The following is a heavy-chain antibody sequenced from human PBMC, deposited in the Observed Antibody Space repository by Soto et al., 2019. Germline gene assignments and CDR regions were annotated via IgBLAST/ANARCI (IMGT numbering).Heavy chain of an antibody. D-gene: IGHD6-6*01. Sequence: SETLSLTCAVYGGSFSGYYWSWIRQPPGKGLEWIGEINHSGSTNYNPSLKSRVTISVDTSKNQFSLKLSSVTAADTAVYYCARGGIVPFGYSSSSDRLGYYYYYGMDVWGQGTTVTVSS. CDR3: ARGGIVPFGYSSSSDRLGYYYYYGMDV. J-gene: IGHJ6*02. CDR2: INHSGST. CDR1: GGSFSGYY. V-gene: IGHV4-34*01.